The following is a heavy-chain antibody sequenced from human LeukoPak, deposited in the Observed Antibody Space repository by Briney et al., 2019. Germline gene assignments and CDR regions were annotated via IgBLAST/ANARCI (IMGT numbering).Heavy chain of an antibody. CDR3: ARAPYCGSGSRHFDY. CDR1: GFTVSSNY. CDR2: IYSGGST. D-gene: IGHD3-10*01. J-gene: IGHJ4*02. Sequence: GGSLRLSCAASGFTVSSNYMSWVRQAPGKGLEWVSVIYSGGSTYYADSVKGRFTISRDNSKNTLYLQMNSLRAEDTAVYYCARAPYCGSGSRHFDYWGQGTLVTVSS. V-gene: IGHV3-66*01.